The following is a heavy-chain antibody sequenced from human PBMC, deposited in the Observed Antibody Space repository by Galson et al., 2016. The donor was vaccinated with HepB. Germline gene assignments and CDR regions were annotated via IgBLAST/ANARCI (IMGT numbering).Heavy chain of an antibody. Sequence: SLRLSCAASGFTFSNAWMNWVRQAPGKGLEWVGRIKSKTHGGTTDYAAPVKGRFPISRDDSRNTLYLQMNSLKTENTAVYYCTTGEDGYGYWGQGTMVTVSS. CDR2: IKSKTHGGTT. V-gene: IGHV3-15*07. CDR1: GFTFSNAW. J-gene: IGHJ4*02. CDR3: TTGEDGYGY. D-gene: IGHD5-24*01.